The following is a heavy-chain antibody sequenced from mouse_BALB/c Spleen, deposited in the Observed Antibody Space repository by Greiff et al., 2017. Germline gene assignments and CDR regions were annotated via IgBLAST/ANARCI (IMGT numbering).Heavy chain of an antibody. CDR3: TREGGLGRHFDY. CDR1: GFTFSSYT. V-gene: IGHV5-6-4*01. Sequence: EVKVEESGGGLVKPGGSLKLSCAASGFTFSSYTMSWVRQTPEKRLEWVATISSGGSYTYYPDSVKGRFTISRDNAKNTLYLQMSSLKSEDTAMYYCTREGGLGRHFDYWGQGTTLTVSS. J-gene: IGHJ2*01. CDR2: ISSGGSYT. D-gene: IGHD4-1*01.